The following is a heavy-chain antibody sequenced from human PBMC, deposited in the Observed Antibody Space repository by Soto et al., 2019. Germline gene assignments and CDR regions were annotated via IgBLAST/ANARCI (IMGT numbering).Heavy chain of an antibody. D-gene: IGHD6-19*01. CDR2: ISAYNGNT. CDR3: VRDQRLSSGFPIDY. Sequence: ASVKVSCKASGYTFTSYGISWVRQAPGQGLEWMGWISAYNGNTNYAQKLQGTVTMTTDTSTSTAYMELRSLRSDDTAVYYCVRDQRLSSGFPIDYWGQGTLVTVSS. J-gene: IGHJ4*02. V-gene: IGHV1-18*01. CDR1: GYTFTSYG.